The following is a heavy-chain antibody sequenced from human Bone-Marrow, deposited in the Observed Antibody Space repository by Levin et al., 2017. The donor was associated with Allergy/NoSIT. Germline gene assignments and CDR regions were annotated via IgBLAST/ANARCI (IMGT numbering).Heavy chain of an antibody. CDR1: GFTFDDYG. V-gene: IGHV3-20*04. Sequence: RAGGSLRLSCAASGFTFDDYGMTWVRQAPGKGLEWVSSINWNAGSTDYADSVKGRFTISRDNAKNSLYLQMNSLRAEDTALYYCARLEKPTPQYSNNWYPIGYMDVWGKGTTVTVSS. J-gene: IGHJ6*03. D-gene: IGHD6-13*01. CDR3: ARLEKPTPQYSNNWYPIGYMDV. CDR2: INWNAGST.